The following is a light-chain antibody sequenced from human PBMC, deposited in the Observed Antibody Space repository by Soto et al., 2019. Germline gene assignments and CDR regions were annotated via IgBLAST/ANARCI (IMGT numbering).Light chain of an antibody. Sequence: QSALTQPASVSGSPGQSITISCTGTSSDVCAYDYVTWYQQYPGKATKVMIYDVSDRHSGVSNRFSGSKSGNTVSLTISELQAEDEAVSYCSSTMGVFATGTKLTVL. J-gene: IGLJ1*01. CDR1: SSDVCAYDY. V-gene: IGLV2-14*03. CDR2: DVS. CDR3: SSTMGV.